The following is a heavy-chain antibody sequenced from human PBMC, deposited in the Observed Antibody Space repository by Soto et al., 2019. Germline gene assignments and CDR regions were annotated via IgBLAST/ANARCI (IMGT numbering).Heavy chain of an antibody. J-gene: IGHJ6*03. CDR2: IYYSGST. D-gene: IGHD3-16*02. V-gene: IGHV4-59*12. Sequence: SETLSLTCTVSGGSISSYYWSWIRQPPGKGLEWIGYIYYSGSTNYNPSLKSRVTISVDTSKNQFSLKLSSVTAADTAVYYCARGIYDYFWGSYRYSYYYYMDVWGKGTTVTVSS. CDR1: GGSISSYY. CDR3: ARGIYDYFWGSYRYSYYYYMDV.